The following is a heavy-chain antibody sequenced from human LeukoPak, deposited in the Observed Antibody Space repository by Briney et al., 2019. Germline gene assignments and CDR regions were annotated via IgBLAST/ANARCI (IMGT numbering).Heavy chain of an antibody. D-gene: IGHD6-19*01. V-gene: IGHV4-59*12. CDR2: IYYSGST. J-gene: IGHJ4*02. Sequence: SETLSLTCTVSGGSINSYYWSWIRQPPGKGLEWIGYIYYSGSTNYNPSLKSRVTISVDTSKNQFSLKLSSVTAADTAVYYCARGRGWSLFDYWGQGTLVTVSS. CDR3: ARGRGWSLFDY. CDR1: GGSINSYY.